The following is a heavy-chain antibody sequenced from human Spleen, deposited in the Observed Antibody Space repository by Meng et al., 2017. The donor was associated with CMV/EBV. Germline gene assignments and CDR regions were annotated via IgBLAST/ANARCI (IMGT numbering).Heavy chain of an antibody. D-gene: IGHD3-16*01. V-gene: IGHV3-21*01. CDR2: ISATGEYI. CDR1: GFSFSNYS. J-gene: IGHJ4*02. Sequence: GESLKISCAASGFSFSNYSMNWVRQAPGKGLEWVSFISATGEYIFSADSVRGRFTISRDNAKNSLYLQMNSLRVEDTAVYYCAKFFGGTGGWTFDYWGQGTLVTVSS. CDR3: AKFFGGTGGWTFDY.